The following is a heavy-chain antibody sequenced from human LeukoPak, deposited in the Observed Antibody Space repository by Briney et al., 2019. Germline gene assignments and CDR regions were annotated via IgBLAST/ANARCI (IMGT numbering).Heavy chain of an antibody. Sequence: ASVKVSCKASGYTFTSYAMNWVRQAPGQGLEWMGWINTNTGNPTYAQGFTGRFVFSLDTSVSTAYLQISSLKAEDTAVYYCARDLRGGYSFYYYYYMDVWGKGTTVTISS. D-gene: IGHD5-12*01. J-gene: IGHJ6*03. CDR1: GYTFTSYA. V-gene: IGHV7-4-1*02. CDR2: INTNTGNP. CDR3: ARDLRGGYSFYYYYYMDV.